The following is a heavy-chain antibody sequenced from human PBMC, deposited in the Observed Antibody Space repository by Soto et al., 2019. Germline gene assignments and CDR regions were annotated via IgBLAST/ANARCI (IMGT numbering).Heavy chain of an antibody. V-gene: IGHV3-30*18. CDR2: ISYDGNNK. D-gene: IGHD2-2*01. CDR1: GFSFSRNA. Sequence: QVQLVESGGGVVQPGRSLRLSCAASGFSFSRNAMHWVRQAPGKGLEWVAVISYDGNNKYHADSVKGRFTISRDNSKNTLYLKMNSLRGEDTAVYYCAKDVSTTADYYFDYWGQGTLVTVSS. J-gene: IGHJ4*02. CDR3: AKDVSTTADYYFDY.